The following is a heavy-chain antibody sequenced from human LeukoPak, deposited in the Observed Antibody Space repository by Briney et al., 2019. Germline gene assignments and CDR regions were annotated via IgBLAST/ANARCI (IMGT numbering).Heavy chain of an antibody. D-gene: IGHD5-12*01. CDR3: ARDSGYDLRVLDYYGMDV. J-gene: IGHJ6*02. V-gene: IGHV1-46*01. Sequence: GASVTVSCTASGYTFTIYYMHWVRHAPGQGHEWMGIINPSGGSTSYAQKFQGRVTMTRDTSTSTVYMEVSSLRSEDTAVYYCARDSGYDLRVLDYYGMDVWGQGTTVTVSS. CDR2: INPSGGST. CDR1: GYTFTIYY.